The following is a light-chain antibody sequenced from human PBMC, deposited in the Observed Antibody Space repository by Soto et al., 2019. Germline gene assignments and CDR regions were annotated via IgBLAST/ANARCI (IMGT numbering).Light chain of an antibody. Sequence: DIVMTQSPNSLAVSLGERATINCKSSQSVLYSSNNKNYLAWYQQKPGQPPKLLIYLASTRESGVPDRFSGSGSGTDFTLTISSLQAEDVAVYYCQQYYSTPLTFCGGSKVEIK. J-gene: IGKJ4*01. CDR3: QQYYSTPLT. CDR1: QSVLYSSNNKNY. V-gene: IGKV4-1*01. CDR2: LAS.